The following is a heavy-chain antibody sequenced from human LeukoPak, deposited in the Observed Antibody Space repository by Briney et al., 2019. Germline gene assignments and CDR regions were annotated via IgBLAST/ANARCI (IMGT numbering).Heavy chain of an antibody. V-gene: IGHV4-34*01. CDR1: GGSFSGYY. CDR3: ESGTPQLWSSF. J-gene: IGHJ4*02. Sequence: PSETLSLTCVVYGGSFSGYYWSWIRQSPGKGLEWIGEINHRGSTNYNPSLKRRVTISLDTSRNQFSLKLSSVTAADTAVYYCESGTPQLWSSFWGQGTLVTVSS. CDR2: INHRGST. D-gene: IGHD5-18*01.